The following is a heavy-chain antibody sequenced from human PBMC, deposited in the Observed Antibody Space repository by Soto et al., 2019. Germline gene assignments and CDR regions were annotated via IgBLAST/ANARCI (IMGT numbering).Heavy chain of an antibody. CDR3: ARDGFNCGSFDY. V-gene: IGHV4-34*01. J-gene: IGHJ4*02. CDR1: GVSFRGYY. Sequence: QVQLQQWGAGLLKPSATLSLTCAVYGVSFRGYYWSWIRQTPGKVLEWIGEINHSGSTNYNPSLKSRVTISLDTSKNQFSLKLSSVTAADTAVYYCARDGFNCGSFDYWGQGTLVTVSS. CDR2: INHSGST. D-gene: IGHD1-1*01.